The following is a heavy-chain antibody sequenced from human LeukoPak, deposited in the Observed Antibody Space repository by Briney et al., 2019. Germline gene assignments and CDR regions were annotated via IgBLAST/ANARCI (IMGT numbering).Heavy chain of an antibody. CDR1: GFTFSSYW. D-gene: IGHD5-18*01. CDR3: ARDHRYSYGYSWFDP. J-gene: IGHJ5*02. Sequence: GGSLRLSCAASGFTFSSYWMSWVRQAPGKWLEWVANIKQDGSEKYYVGSVKGRFTISRDNAKNSLYLQMNSLRAEDTAVYYCARDHRYSYGYSWFDPWGQGTLVTVSS. CDR2: IKQDGSEK. V-gene: IGHV3-7*01.